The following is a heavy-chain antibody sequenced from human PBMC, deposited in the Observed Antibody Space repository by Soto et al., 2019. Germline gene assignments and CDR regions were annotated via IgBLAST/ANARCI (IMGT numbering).Heavy chain of an antibody. CDR3: AGLAGYSIS. V-gene: IGHV1-69*12. CDR1: GATFSTYA. CDR2: IIPIFGTP. J-gene: IGHJ4*02. D-gene: IGHD6-6*01. Sequence: QVHLVQSGAEVKKPGSSVKVSCKASGATFSTYAISWVRQVPGQGLEWMGGIIPIFGTPNYAQRFQGRVTSTAEESKSTAYMNLSSLTSADTDVYYCAGLAGYSISWGQGTLVTVSS.